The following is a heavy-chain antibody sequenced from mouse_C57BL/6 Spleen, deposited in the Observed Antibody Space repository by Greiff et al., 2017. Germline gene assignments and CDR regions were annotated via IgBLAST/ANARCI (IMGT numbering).Heavy chain of an antibody. Sequence: VQLQQSGPELVKPGASVKISCKASGYAFSSSWMNWVKQRPGKGLEWIGRIYPGDGDTNYNGKFKGKATLTADKSSSTAYMQLSSLTSEDSAVYFCARRGNGYRPHYFDYWGQGTTLTVSS. V-gene: IGHV1-82*01. D-gene: IGHD2-2*01. CDR2: IYPGDGDT. CDR1: GYAFSSSW. J-gene: IGHJ2*01. CDR3: ARRGNGYRPHYFDY.